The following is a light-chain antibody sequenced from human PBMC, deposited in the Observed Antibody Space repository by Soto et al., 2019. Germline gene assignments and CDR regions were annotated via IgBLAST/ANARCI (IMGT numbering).Light chain of an antibody. V-gene: IGKV3-15*01. Sequence: EIVMTQSPATLSVSPGERATLSCRASHSVSSNLDLYQQKPGQAPRLLIYGASTRATGIPARFSGSGSGTEFTLTISSLQSEDFAVYYCQQYNNWPPVTFGQGTKLEIK. CDR2: GAS. CDR1: HSVSSN. CDR3: QQYNNWPPVT. J-gene: IGKJ2*01.